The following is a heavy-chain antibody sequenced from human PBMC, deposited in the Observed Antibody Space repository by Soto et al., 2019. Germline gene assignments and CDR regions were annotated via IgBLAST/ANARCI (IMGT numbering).Heavy chain of an antibody. J-gene: IGHJ5*02. CDR3: ARGNYCSGDRCTEGTNWFGP. V-gene: IGHV3-48*01. CDR1: GFTFTTFS. D-gene: IGHD2-15*01. Sequence: EVQLVESGGGLVQPGGSLRLSCEASGFTFTTFSMSWVRQAPGKGLVWVSYIHSSSTTIFYADSVKGRFTISRDNAKTSVYPQMNSMRVEDTAVYYCARGNYCSGDRCTEGTNWFGPWGQGTLVTVSS. CDR2: IHSSSTTI.